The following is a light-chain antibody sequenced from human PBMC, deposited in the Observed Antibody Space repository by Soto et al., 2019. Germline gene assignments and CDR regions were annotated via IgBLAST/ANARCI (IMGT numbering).Light chain of an antibody. CDR3: PQRSDWPST. J-gene: IGKJ4*01. Sequence: EIVLTQSPATLSLSQGDRATLSCRASQSVGSYLGWYQQRPGQAPRLLIYDASNRATGIPARFSGSGSGTELTLTISSLEPEDFAVCCCPQRSDWPSTFGGGTKVEIK. CDR2: DAS. CDR1: QSVGSY. V-gene: IGKV3-11*01.